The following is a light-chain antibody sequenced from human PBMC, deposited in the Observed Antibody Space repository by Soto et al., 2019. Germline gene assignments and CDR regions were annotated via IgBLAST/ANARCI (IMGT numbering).Light chain of an antibody. Sequence: AIRMTQSPSSLSASTGDRVTITCRASQGISSYLAWYQQRPGKAPKFLIYAASTLQSGVPSRFSGSGSGTDFPLTISCLQSEDFATYYCQQYYRYPRTFGQGTKVEIK. CDR2: AAS. J-gene: IGKJ1*01. CDR3: QQYYRYPRT. CDR1: QGISSY. V-gene: IGKV1-8*01.